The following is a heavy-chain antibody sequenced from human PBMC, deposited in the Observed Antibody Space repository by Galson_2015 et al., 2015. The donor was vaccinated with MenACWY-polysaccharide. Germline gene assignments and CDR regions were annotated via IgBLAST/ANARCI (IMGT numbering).Heavy chain of an antibody. V-gene: IGHV3-23*01. CDR1: GFTLSNYA. CDR3: ARVRYSTGKYQFDY. Sequence: SLRLSCAASGFTLSNYAMSWVRQAPGKGLEWVSTIGGSGSNTHYADSVKGRFTISRDNSKNTLSLRMNSLRAEDTAVYYCARVRYSTGKYQFDYWGQGTLVAVSS. CDR2: IGGSGSNT. D-gene: IGHD2-2*01. J-gene: IGHJ4*02.